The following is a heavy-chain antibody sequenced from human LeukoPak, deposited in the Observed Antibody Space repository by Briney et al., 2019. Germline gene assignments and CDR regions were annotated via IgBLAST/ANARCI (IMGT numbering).Heavy chain of an antibody. J-gene: IGHJ4*02. V-gene: IGHV1-69*13. Sequence: ASVKVSCKASGGVFTSYAISWVRQAPGQGLEWMGAVIPVFGTLDYAQSFQGRVTFTADESTSTAYMELRSLRSDDTAVYYCARGGGSGWYVDYFDYWGQGTLVTVSS. CDR2: VIPVFGTL. CDR3: ARGGGSGWYVDYFDY. D-gene: IGHD6-19*01. CDR1: GGVFTSYA.